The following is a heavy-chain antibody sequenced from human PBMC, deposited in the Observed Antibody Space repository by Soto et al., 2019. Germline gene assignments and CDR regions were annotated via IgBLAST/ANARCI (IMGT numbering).Heavy chain of an antibody. Sequence: QVQLVQSGAEVKRPGASVKVSCKASGDTFSNFDFNWVRQATGQGPEWMGWMYPNNGQTAYARTFQGRVTMTWNSSTSTAYMELSSLISEDTAVYYCATMIRGLIHWLDPWGQGTLVTVSS. V-gene: IGHV1-8*01. J-gene: IGHJ5*02. CDR1: GDTFSNFD. D-gene: IGHD3-16*01. CDR2: MYPNNGQT. CDR3: ATMIRGLIHWLDP.